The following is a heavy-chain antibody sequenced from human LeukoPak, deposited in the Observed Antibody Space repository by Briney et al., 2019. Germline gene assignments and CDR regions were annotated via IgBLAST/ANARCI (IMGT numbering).Heavy chain of an antibody. Sequence: PGGSLRLSCAASGFTFSSYGMSWVRQAPGKGLEWVAAIRCGGGSTYYADSVKGRFTISRDNSKNTLYLQMNSLRAEDTAVYYCAKTRELVHSSGIDVWGQGSTVTVYS. V-gene: IGHV3-23*01. D-gene: IGHD6-13*01. J-gene: IGHJ6*01. CDR1: GFTFSSYG. CDR2: IRCGGGST. CDR3: AKTRELVHSSGIDV.